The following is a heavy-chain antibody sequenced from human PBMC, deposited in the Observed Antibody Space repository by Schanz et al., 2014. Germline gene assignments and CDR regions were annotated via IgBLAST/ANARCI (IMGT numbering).Heavy chain of an antibody. V-gene: IGHV4-59*08. CDR3: ARRIWDGDYYYFDY. CDR2: IYYRGTT. Sequence: QVQLQESGPGLVKPSETLSLTCTVSGGSFSSYYWSWIRQPPGKGLEWIGFIYYRGTTTYNPSLPSRVTMSVDTSKNKFSLKLSCVTAADTAVYYCARRIWDGDYYYFDYWGQGTLVTVSS. D-gene: IGHD4-17*01. CDR1: GGSFSSYY. J-gene: IGHJ4*02.